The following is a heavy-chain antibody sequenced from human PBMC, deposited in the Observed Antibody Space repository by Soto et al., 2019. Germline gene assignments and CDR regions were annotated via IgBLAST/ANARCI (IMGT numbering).Heavy chain of an antibody. CDR1: GFTFSDHY. CDR2: TRNKANSYTT. D-gene: IGHD2-2*01. V-gene: IGHV3-72*01. CDR3: ARGGYCSSTSCYRDYYGLDV. J-gene: IGHJ6*02. Sequence: LRLSCAASGFTFSDHYMDWVRQAPGKGLEWVGRTRNKANSYTTEYAASVKGRFTISRDDSKNSLYLQMNSLKTEDTAVYYCARGGYCSSTSCYRDYYGLDVWGQGTTVTVSS.